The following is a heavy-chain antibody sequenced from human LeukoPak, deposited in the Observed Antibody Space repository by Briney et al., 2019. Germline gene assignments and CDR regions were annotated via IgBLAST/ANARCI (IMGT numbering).Heavy chain of an antibody. D-gene: IGHD4-17*01. V-gene: IGHV4-39*01. CDR3: ARHELRLPYYYYYGMDV. CDR1: GGSISSISYY. J-gene: IGHJ6*02. Sequence: SETLSLTCTVSGGSISSISYYWDWIRQPPGKGLEWIGSVYYSGATYYNPSLKSRVTISVDTSKNQFSLRLTSVTAADTAVYYCARHELRLPYYYYYGMDVWGQGTTVTVSS. CDR2: VYYSGAT.